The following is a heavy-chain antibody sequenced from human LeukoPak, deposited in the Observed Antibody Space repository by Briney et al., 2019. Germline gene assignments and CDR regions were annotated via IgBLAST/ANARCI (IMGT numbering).Heavy chain of an antibody. CDR2: IYYSGST. CDR1: GGPISSYY. D-gene: IGHD6-19*01. V-gene: IGHV4-59*08. J-gene: IGHJ3*02. Sequence: PSETLSLTCTVSGGPISSYYWSWTRQPPGKGLEWIGYIYYSGSTNYIPSLKSRVTISVDASKNQSSLKLSSVTAADTAVYYCARRLDSIAVAGYQTDAFDIWGQGTMITVSS. CDR3: ARRLDSIAVAGYQTDAFDI.